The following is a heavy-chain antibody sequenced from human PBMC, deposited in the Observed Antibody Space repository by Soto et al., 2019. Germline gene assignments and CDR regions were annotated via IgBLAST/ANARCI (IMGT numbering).Heavy chain of an antibody. J-gene: IGHJ4*02. V-gene: IGHV3-23*01. Sequence: EVQLLESGGGLVQPGGSLRLSCAASGFTFSNYAMTWVRQAAGKGLEWVSSISGPGGSTYYADSVKGRFAISRDNSKNSLYLQMNSLRAEDTALYYCARYERSAVAGTDNWGQGTLVTVTS. CDR3: ARYERSAVAGTDN. D-gene: IGHD6-19*01. CDR2: ISGPGGST. CDR1: GFTFSNYA.